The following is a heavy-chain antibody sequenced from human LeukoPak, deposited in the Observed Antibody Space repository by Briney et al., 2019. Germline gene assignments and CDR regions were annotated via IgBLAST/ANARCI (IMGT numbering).Heavy chain of an antibody. J-gene: IGHJ4*02. CDR1: GFTFGDYA. CDR3: TRGRSRITIFGVVTRH. CDR2: IRSKACGGTT. D-gene: IGHD3-3*01. V-gene: IGHV3-49*04. Sequence: GGSLRLSCTASGFTFGDYAMSWVRQAPGKGLEWVGFIRSKACGGTTEYAASVKGRFTISRDDSKSIAYLQMNSLKTEDTAVYYCTRGRSRITIFGVVTRHWGQGTLVTVSS.